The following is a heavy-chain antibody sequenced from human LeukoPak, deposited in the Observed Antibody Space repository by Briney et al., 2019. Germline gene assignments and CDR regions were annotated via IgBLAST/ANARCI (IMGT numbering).Heavy chain of an antibody. D-gene: IGHD1-26*01. V-gene: IGHV4-39*01. J-gene: IGHJ4*02. CDR3: ASVRSGSHYFDY. CDR2: IYYSGST. Sequence: KSSETLSLTCTVSGGSISSSSYYWGWIRQPPGKGQEWIGSIYYSGSTYYNPSLKSRVTISVDTSKNQFSLKLSSVTAADTAVYYCASVRSGSHYFDYWGQGTLITVSS. CDR1: GGSISSSSYY.